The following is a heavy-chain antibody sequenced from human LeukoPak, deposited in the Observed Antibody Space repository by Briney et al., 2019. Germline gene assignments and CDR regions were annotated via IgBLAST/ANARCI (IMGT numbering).Heavy chain of an antibody. J-gene: IGHJ5*02. D-gene: IGHD3-10*01. CDR3: ARGTMVRGVDP. CDR1: GGSISSGGYS. V-gene: IGHV4-30-2*01. CDR2: IYHSGST. Sequence: TLSLTCAVSGGSISSGGYSWSWIRQPPGKGLEWIGYIYHSGSTYYNPSLKSRVTISVDGSKNQFSLKLSSVTAADTAVYYCARGTMVRGVDPWGQGTLVTVSS.